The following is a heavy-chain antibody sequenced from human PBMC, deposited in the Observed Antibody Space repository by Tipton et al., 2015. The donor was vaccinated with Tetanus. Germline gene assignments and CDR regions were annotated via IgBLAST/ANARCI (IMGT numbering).Heavy chain of an antibody. V-gene: IGHV3-30*18. CDR3: AKDYDFRVAGRTYSLDY. Sequence: SLRLSCAASGFTFSSYGMHWVRQARGKGLEWVAVISYDGSNRYYADAVKGRFTIFRDNDKNTLSLQMDSLRAEDTAVYYCAKDYDFRVAGRTYSLDYWGQGVVVTVSS. CDR1: GFTFSSYG. D-gene: IGHD3-3*01. J-gene: IGHJ4*02. CDR2: ISYDGSNR.